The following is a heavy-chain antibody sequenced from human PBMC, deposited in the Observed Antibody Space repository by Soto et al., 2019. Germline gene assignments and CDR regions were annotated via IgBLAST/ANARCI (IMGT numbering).Heavy chain of an antibody. J-gene: IGHJ6*01. CDR1: GYTFSTSG. D-gene: IGHD2-15*01. CDR3: ARAGAAPYYYY. V-gene: IGHV1-18*01. CDR2: ISTYNGDT. Sequence: QVRLVQSGAEVRKPGASVKVSCKASGYTFSTSGMSWLRQAPGQGPEWMGWISTYNGDTNDAPKFQDRVTMTSDTSTSTVYMELRSLRSDDTAVYYCARAGAAPYYYY.